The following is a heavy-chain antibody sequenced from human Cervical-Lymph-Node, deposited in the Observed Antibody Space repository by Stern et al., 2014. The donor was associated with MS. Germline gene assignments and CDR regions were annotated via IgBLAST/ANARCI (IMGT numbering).Heavy chain of an antibody. CDR1: GGTFSSYG. CDR2: IIPIFGTA. Sequence: QDQLVQSGAEVKKPGSSVKVSCKASGGTFSSYGISWVRQAPGQGLEWMGGIIPIFGTANYAQEFQGRVTITADESTTTAYMELSSLRSEDTAVYYCASDHGYSSGWYFDYWGQGTLVTVSS. J-gene: IGHJ4*02. D-gene: IGHD6-19*01. CDR3: ASDHGYSSGWYFDY. V-gene: IGHV1-69*12.